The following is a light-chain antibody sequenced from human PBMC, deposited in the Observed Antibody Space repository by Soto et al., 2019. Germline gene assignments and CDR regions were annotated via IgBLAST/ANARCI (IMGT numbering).Light chain of an antibody. V-gene: IGKV3-20*01. CDR2: GAS. CDR1: QSVSSNY. Sequence: DIVLTQSPGTLSLSPGDRATLSCRASQSVSSNYLAWYQQRPGQAPRLLISGASKRAAGVPDRFSGSGSGTDFTLTISRLEPEDFAVFYCQQNGTSPIFTFGPGTTVDIK. J-gene: IGKJ3*01. CDR3: QQNGTSPIFT.